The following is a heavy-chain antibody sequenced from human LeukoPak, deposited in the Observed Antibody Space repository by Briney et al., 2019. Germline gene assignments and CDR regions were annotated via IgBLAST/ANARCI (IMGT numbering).Heavy chain of an antibody. CDR2: IIPIFGTA. Sequence: SVKVSCRASGYIFTSYAISWVRQAPGQGLEGMGGIIPIFGTANYAQKFQGRVTITADESTSTAYMELSSLRSEDTAVYYCGAGDTAMNAFDIWGQGTMVTVSS. CDR1: GYIFTSYA. CDR3: GAGDTAMNAFDI. V-gene: IGHV1-69*13. D-gene: IGHD5-18*01. J-gene: IGHJ3*02.